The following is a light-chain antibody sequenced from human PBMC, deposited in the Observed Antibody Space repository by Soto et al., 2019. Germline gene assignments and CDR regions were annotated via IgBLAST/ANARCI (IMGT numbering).Light chain of an antibody. Sequence: QSALTQPASVSGSPGRWITISCTGTSSDVGSYNLVSWYQHHPGTAPKLIIYEVTKRPSGVSNRFSASKSGNTASLTISGLQAEDDADYYCCSYAPTRNSYVFGSGTKVTVL. J-gene: IGLJ1*01. CDR3: CSYAPTRNSYV. CDR2: EVT. CDR1: SSDVGSYNL. V-gene: IGLV2-23*02.